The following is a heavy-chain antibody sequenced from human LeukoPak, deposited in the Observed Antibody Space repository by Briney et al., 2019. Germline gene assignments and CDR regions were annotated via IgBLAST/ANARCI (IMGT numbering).Heavy chain of an antibody. J-gene: IGHJ4*02. D-gene: IGHD6-13*01. Sequence: PSETLSLTCAVSGYSISSGYYWGWIRQPPGKGLEWIGSIYYSGSTYYNPSLKSRVTISVDTSKNQFSLKLSSVTAADTAVYYCASQYSSSSFDYWGQGTLVTVSS. CDR1: GYSISSGYY. CDR2: IYYSGST. V-gene: IGHV4-38-2*01. CDR3: ASQYSSSSFDY.